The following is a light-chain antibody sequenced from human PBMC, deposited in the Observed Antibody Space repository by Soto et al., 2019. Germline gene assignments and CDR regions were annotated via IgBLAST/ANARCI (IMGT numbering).Light chain of an antibody. J-gene: IGLJ1*01. Sequence: QSVLTQPPSVSGAPGQRVTISCTGSSSNIGAGYDVHWYQQLPGTAPKLLIYGNSNRPSGVPDRFSGSESGTSASLAITGLQAEDEADYYCQSYDSSLSAHYVFGTGTKVTV. V-gene: IGLV1-40*01. CDR2: GNS. CDR1: SSNIGAGYD. CDR3: QSYDSSLSAHYV.